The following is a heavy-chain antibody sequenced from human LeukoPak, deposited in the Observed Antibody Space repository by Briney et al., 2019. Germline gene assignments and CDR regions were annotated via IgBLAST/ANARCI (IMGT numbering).Heavy chain of an antibody. CDR2: IYTSGST. J-gene: IGHJ3*02. Sequence: SETLSLTCTVSGGSISSGSYYWSWIRQPAGKGLEWIGRIYTSGSTNYNPSLKSRVTISVDTSKNQFSLKLSSVTAADTAVYYCARFGDPRTPDAFDIWGQGTMVTVSS. CDR3: ARFGDPRTPDAFDI. CDR1: GGSISSGSYY. V-gene: IGHV4-61*02. D-gene: IGHD4-17*01.